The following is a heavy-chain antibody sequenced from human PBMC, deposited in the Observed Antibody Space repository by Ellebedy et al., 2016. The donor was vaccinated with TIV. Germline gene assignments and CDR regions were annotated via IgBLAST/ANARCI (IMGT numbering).Heavy chain of an antibody. J-gene: IGHJ4*02. Sequence: MPSETLSLTCGVSGGSISSTGYSWSWVRQPPGKGLEWIGYIYHSGSTNYNPSLKSRVTISVDMSKKQFYLKLTSVTAADTAVYYCASLYGSSGYPPGNWGQGTLVTVSS. CDR2: IYHSGST. D-gene: IGHD3-22*01. V-gene: IGHV4-30-2*02. CDR1: GGSISSTGYS. CDR3: ASLYGSSGYPPGN.